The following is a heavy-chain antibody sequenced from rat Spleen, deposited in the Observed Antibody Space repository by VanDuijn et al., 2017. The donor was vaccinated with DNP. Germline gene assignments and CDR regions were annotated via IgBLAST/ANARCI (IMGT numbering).Heavy chain of an antibody. CDR2: IIHDGSSI. Sequence: EVQLVESGGGLVQPGRSLKLSCAASGFTFSDHNMAWVRQAPKKGLEWVATIIHDGSSIYYRDSVKGRFTISRDNAKSTLYLQMNSLRSEDTATYYCTRINYGGYPSYAMDAWGQGTSVTVSS. J-gene: IGHJ4*01. V-gene: IGHV5-7*01. D-gene: IGHD1-11*01. CDR3: TRINYGGYPSYAMDA. CDR1: GFTFSDHN.